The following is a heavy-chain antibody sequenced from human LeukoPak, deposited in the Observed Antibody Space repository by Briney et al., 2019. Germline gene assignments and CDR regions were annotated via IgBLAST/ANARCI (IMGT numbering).Heavy chain of an antibody. J-gene: IGHJ4*02. D-gene: IGHD5-18*01. CDR1: GFTFSSYG. Sequence: PGRSLRLSCAASGFTFSSYGMHWVRQAPGKGLEWVAVISYDGSNKYYADPVKGRFTISRDNSKNTLYLQMNSLRAEDTAVYYCAKDLQGYGVDYWGQGTLVTVSS. V-gene: IGHV3-30*18. CDR2: ISYDGSNK. CDR3: AKDLQGYGVDY.